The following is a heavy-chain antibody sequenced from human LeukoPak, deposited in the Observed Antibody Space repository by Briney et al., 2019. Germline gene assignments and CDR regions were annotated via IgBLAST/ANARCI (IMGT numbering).Heavy chain of an antibody. V-gene: IGHV4-59*08. J-gene: IGHJ4*02. CDR1: GGSMSNYY. Sequence: SETLSLTCTVSGGSMSNYYWSWIRQPPGKGLEWIGYIYYSGSTNYNPSLKSRVTISIDTSKNQFSLKLSSVTAADTAVYYCARGSSTSFRAARPAPFDYWGQGTLVTVSS. CDR2: IYYSGST. D-gene: IGHD2-2*01. CDR3: ARGSSTSFRAARPAPFDY.